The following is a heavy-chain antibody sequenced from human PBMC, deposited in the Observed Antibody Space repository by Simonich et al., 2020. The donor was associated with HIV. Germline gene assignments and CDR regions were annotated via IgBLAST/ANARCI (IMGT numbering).Heavy chain of an antibody. D-gene: IGHD4-17*01. CDR2: INQSGST. V-gene: IGHV4-34*01. CDR3: ARRHPTAVTTPYFDY. J-gene: IGHJ4*02. Sequence: QVQLQQWGAGLLKPSETLSLTCAVYGGSFSGYYWSWIRQPPGKGLGWIGEINQSGSTNYNPSLKSRVTISVDTSKNQFSLKLSSVTAADTAVYYCARRHPTAVTTPYFDYWGQGTLVTVSS. CDR1: GGSFSGYY.